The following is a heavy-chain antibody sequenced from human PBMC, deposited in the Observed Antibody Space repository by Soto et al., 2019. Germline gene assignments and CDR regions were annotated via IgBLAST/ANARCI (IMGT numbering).Heavy chain of an antibody. CDR2: ISYDGSNK. CDR3: ARDGRNYCYGVDV. V-gene: IGHV3-30-3*01. CDR1: GFTFSSYA. Sequence: QVQLVESGGGVVQPGRSLRLSCAASGFTFSSYAMHWVRKAPGKGLEWVAVISYDGSNKYYAGSVKGRFTISRDNSKNTLDLQMRSLRAEDTAVYYCARDGRNYCYGVDVWGQGTTVTVSS. J-gene: IGHJ6*02.